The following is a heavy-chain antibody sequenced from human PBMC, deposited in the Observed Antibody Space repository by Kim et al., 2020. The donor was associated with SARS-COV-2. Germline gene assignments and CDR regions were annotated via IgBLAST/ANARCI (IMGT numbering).Heavy chain of an antibody. CDR1: GFTFSSYG. D-gene: IGHD2-15*01. J-gene: IGHJ6*03. CDR3: AKDSSYYYMGV. V-gene: IGHV3-30*18. Sequence: GGSLRLSCAASGFTFSSYGMHWARQAPGKGLEWVSVISYDGSNKYYADVVKGRFTTCRDNSKTTLYLQMSSLGDEDTAVYYCAKDSSYYYMGVWGKGTT. CDR2: ISYDGSNK.